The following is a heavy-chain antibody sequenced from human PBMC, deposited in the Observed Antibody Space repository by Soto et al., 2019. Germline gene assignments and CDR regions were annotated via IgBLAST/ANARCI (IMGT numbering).Heavy chain of an antibody. V-gene: IGHV1-18*01. D-gene: IGHD2-2*01. Sequence: ASVKVSCKASGYTFTSYGISWVRQAPGQGLEWMGWISAYNGNTNYAQKIQGRVTMTEDTSTDTAYMKLSSLRSEDTAVYYCAREYCISTSCYLPGFDPWGQGTLVTVSS. J-gene: IGHJ5*02. CDR2: ISAYNGNT. CDR3: AREYCISTSCYLPGFDP. CDR1: GYTFTSYG.